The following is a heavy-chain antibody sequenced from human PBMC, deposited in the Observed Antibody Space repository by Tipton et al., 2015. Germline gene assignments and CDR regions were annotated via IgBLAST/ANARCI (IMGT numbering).Heavy chain of an antibody. V-gene: IGHV4-31*03. D-gene: IGHD3-9*01. CDR2: IYLGGTT. Sequence: TLSLTCTASGGSVRSGNFYWSWIRQHPGKGLEWIGYIYLGGTTYHNPSLKSRVTISIDTSKNQFSLKLTSVTGADTGVYYCARGELTGYHEDWFDPWGQGTLVTVSS. CDR1: GGSVRSGNFY. CDR3: ARGELTGYHEDWFDP. J-gene: IGHJ5*02.